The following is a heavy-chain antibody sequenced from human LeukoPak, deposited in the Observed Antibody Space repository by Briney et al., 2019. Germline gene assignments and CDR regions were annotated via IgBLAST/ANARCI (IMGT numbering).Heavy chain of an antibody. D-gene: IGHD3-10*01. V-gene: IGHV1-46*01. CDR1: GYTFTSYY. J-gene: IGHJ4*02. CDR3: ARSSPSGRNFDY. CDR2: INPSGGST. Sequence: ASVKVSCKASGYTFTSYYMHWVRQAPGQGLEWMGIINPSGGSTSYAQKFQGRVTMTRDTSINTAYMELSSLRYEDTAMYYCARSSPSGRNFDYWGQGTLVTVS.